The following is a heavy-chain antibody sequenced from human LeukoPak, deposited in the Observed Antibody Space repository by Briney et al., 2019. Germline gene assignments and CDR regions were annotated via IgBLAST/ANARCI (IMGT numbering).Heavy chain of an antibody. J-gene: IGHJ4*02. CDR1: GFTFSSYS. V-gene: IGHV4-59*08. D-gene: IGHD3-3*01. Sequence: GSLRLSCAASGFTFSSYSMNWVRQAPGKGLERIGYIYYSGSTYYNPSLKSRVTISVDTSKNQFSLKLNSVTAADTAVYYCARSGYDFWSGYQGGYYFDYWGQGTLVTVSS. CDR2: IYYSGST. CDR3: ARSGYDFWSGYQGGYYFDY.